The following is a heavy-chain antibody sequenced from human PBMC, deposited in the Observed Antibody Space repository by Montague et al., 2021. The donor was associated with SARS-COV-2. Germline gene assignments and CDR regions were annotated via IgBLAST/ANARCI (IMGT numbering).Heavy chain of an antibody. V-gene: IGHV4-59*13. CDR3: ARGFDP. CDR1: GGSISSYY. Sequence: SETLSPTRTVSGGSISSYYWSWIRQPPGKGLEWIGYIYYSGSTNYNPSLKSRVTISVDTSKNQFSLKLSSVTAADTAVYYCARGFDPWGQGTLVTVSS. J-gene: IGHJ5*02. CDR2: IYYSGST.